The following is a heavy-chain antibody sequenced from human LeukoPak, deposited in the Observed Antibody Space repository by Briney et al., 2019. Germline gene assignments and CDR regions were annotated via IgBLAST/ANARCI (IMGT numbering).Heavy chain of an antibody. V-gene: IGHV3-30*02. D-gene: IGHD2-8*01. CDR1: GFTFSSYG. CDR3: ARDRVYYFDY. Sequence: GGSLRLSCAASGFTFSSYGMHWVRQAPGKGLEWVAFIRYNGSNKYYADSVKGRFTISRDNSKNTLYLQMNSLRAEDTAVYYCARDRVYYFDYWGQGTLVTVSS. J-gene: IGHJ4*02. CDR2: IRYNGSNK.